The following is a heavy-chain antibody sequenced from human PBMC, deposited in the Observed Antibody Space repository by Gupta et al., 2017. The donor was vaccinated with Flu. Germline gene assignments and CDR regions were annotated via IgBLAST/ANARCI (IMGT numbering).Heavy chain of an antibody. Sequence: WGWVRQSPGKGLEWIGSIYYSGTSFYGPSLRSRVTMSIDTSRNEFSLRLSSVTAADTALYYCARHFFNVLGGFYYMSWFDSWGQGSLVTVSS. D-gene: IGHD2-15*01. J-gene: IGHJ5*01. CDR3: ARHFFNVLGGFYYMSWFDS. CDR2: IYYSGTS. V-gene: IGHV4-39*01.